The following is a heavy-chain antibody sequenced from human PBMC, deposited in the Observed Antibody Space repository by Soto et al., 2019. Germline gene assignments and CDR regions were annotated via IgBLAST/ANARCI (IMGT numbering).Heavy chain of an antibody. Sequence: ASVKVSCKASGYTFTGYYMHWVRQAPGQGLEWMGWINPNSGGTNYAQKFQGRVTMTRDTSISTAYMELSRLRSDDTAVYYCARVGDHDFWSGYYLTDYYGMDVWGQGTTVTVSS. CDR2: INPNSGGT. J-gene: IGHJ6*02. CDR3: ARVGDHDFWSGYYLTDYYGMDV. D-gene: IGHD3-3*01. V-gene: IGHV1-2*02. CDR1: GYTFTGYY.